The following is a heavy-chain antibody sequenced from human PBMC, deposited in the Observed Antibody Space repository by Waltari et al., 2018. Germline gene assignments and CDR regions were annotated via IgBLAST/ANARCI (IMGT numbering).Heavy chain of an antibody. J-gene: IGHJ5*02. CDR3: ARGPVRAAAGYNWFDP. D-gene: IGHD6-13*01. CDR2: INHSGST. V-gene: IGHV4-34*01. CDR1: GGSFSGYY. Sequence: QVQLQQWGAGLLKPSETLSLTCAVYGGSFSGYYWSWIRQPPGKGLEWIGEINHSGSTNYNPSLKSGVTRSVETSKNQFSLKLSSLRSEDTAVYYCARGPVRAAAGYNWFDPWGQGTLVTVSS.